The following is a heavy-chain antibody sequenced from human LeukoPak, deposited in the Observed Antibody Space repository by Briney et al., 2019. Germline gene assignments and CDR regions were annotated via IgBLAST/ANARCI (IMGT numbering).Heavy chain of an antibody. CDR2: IYYSGST. CDR1: GGSISSSSYY. Sequence: SETLSLTCTVSGGSISSSSYYWGWIRQPPGKGLEWIGSIYYSGSTYYNPSLKSRVTISVDTSKNQFSLKLSSVTAADTAVYYCARHRTGDYGDYPVAPPGDWGQGTLVTVSS. CDR3: ARHRTGDYGDYPVAPPGD. D-gene: IGHD4-17*01. V-gene: IGHV4-39*01. J-gene: IGHJ4*02.